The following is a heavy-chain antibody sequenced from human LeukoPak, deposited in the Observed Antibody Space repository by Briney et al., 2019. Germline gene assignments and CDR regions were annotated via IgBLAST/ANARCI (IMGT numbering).Heavy chain of an antibody. CDR3: ARSLTGYYYYMDV. J-gene: IGHJ6*03. CDR2: IYTCGGT. V-gene: IGHV4-4*07. Sequence: PSETLSLTCTVSGGSISSYYWSWIRQPAGKGLEWIGRIYTCGGTNYNPSLKSRVTISVDKSKNQFSLKLSSVTAADTAVYYCARSLTGYYYYMDVWGKGTTVTVSS. CDR1: GGSISSYY.